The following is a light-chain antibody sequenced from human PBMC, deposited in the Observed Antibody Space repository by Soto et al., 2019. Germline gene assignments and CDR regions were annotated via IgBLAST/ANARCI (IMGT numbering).Light chain of an antibody. CDR1: QSVKNNY. CDR2: DVS. CDR3: QQYGSTPLT. V-gene: IGKV3-20*01. J-gene: IGKJ4*01. Sequence: EIVLTQSPGTPSLSPGERATLSCRASQSVKNNYLAWYQQKPGQAPRFLIYDVSSRATGIPDRFSGSGSGTDFTLTISRLEPEDFAVYYCQQYGSTPLTFGGGTKVEIK.